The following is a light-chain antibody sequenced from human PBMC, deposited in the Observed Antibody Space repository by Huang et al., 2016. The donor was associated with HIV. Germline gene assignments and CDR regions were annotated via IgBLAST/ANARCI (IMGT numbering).Light chain of an antibody. CDR3: QQRSNWPMYT. J-gene: IGKJ2*01. Sequence: EIVLTQSQATLSLSPGESATLSCKASQSVSSYLAWYQQKPGQAPRLLIYEASNRATGIPARFSGSGSGTDFTLTISSLEAEDFAVYYCQQRSNWPMYTFGQGTKLEIK. V-gene: IGKV3-11*01. CDR2: EAS. CDR1: QSVSSY.